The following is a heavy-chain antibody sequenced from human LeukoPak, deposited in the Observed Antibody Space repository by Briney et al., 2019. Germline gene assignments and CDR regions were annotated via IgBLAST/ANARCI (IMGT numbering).Heavy chain of an antibody. J-gene: IGHJ4*02. D-gene: IGHD3-3*01. CDR2: IYYSGST. CDR1: GVSISSSSYY. Sequence: SETLSLTCTVSGVSISSSSYYWGWIRQPLGKGLEWIGSIYYSGSTYYNPSLKSRVTISVDTSKNQFSLKLSSVTAADTAVYYCASQYYDFWSGYYTGSGVFDYWGQGTLVTVSS. V-gene: IGHV4-39*01. CDR3: ASQYYDFWSGYYTGSGVFDY.